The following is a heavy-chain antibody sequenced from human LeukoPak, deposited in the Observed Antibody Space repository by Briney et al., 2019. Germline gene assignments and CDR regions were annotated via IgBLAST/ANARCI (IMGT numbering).Heavy chain of an antibody. J-gene: IGHJ4*02. CDR2: ISYDVGKK. D-gene: IGHD5-18*01. V-gene: IGHV3-30*03. CDR3: ARAQRGYSYLLDY. Sequence: SGGSLRLSCAAPGFTFSSYGMHWVRLAPGKGLAWVAVISYDVGKKYYADSVKGRFTISRDNSKNTLYLQMNSLRVEDTAVYYCARAQRGYSYLLDYWGQGTLVTVSS. CDR1: GFTFSSYG.